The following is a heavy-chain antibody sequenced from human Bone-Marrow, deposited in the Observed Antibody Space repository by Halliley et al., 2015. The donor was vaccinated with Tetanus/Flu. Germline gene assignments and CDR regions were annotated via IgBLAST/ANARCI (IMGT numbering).Heavy chain of an antibody. Sequence: SYVDSGGSTKNYADSVKGRFTNSRDNAKKSLLLQMNSLRAEDTAVYYCAAEYSSSSGRAFEIWGQGTMVTVSS. J-gene: IGHJ3*02. V-gene: IGHV3-48*03. CDR3: AAEYSSSSGRAFEI. D-gene: IGHD6-6*01. CDR2: VDSGGSTK.